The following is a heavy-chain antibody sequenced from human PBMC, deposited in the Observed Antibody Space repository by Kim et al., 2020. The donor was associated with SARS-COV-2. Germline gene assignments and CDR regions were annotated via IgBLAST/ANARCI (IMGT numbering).Heavy chain of an antibody. Sequence: ASVKVSCKASGYTFTSYYMHWVRQAPGQGLEWMGIINPSGGSTSYAQKFQGRVTMTRDTSTSTVYMELSSLRSEDTAVYYCARQIVGAPYYYDSSGYYPVGADAFDIWGQGTMVTVSS. D-gene: IGHD3-22*01. CDR1: GYTFTSYY. CDR3: ARQIVGAPYYYDSSGYYPVGADAFDI. CDR2: INPSGGST. V-gene: IGHV1-46*01. J-gene: IGHJ3*02.